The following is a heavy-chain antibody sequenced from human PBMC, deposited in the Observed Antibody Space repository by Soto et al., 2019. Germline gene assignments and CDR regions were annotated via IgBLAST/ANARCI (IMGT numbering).Heavy chain of an antibody. V-gene: IGHV4-31*03. CDR3: ERTPRD. CDR1: GGSISSGGYY. D-gene: IGHD2-15*01. Sequence: QVQLQESGPGLVKPSQTLSLTCTVSGGSISSGGYYWSWIRQHPGKGLEWIGYIYYSGSTYYNPSVKTRVNISVDTSKTQSALKLSALNAADTAVYYCERTPRDWGQGTLVTVSS. CDR2: IYYSGST. J-gene: IGHJ4*02.